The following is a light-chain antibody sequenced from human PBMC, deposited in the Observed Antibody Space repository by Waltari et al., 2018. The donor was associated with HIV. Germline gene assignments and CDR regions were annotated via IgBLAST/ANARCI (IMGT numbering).Light chain of an antibody. V-gene: IGKV3-15*01. J-gene: IGKJ4*01. CDR2: GAS. Sequence: EMLLTQSPVPLSVSPGERATLSCTASQSVGSNLAWYHPRTGQAPRLLIHGASTRATGVPARFSGSGSGTEFILTISSLQPEDSAIYYCQQYNNWPPGGTFGGGTK. CDR1: QSVGSN. CDR3: QQYNNWPPGGT.